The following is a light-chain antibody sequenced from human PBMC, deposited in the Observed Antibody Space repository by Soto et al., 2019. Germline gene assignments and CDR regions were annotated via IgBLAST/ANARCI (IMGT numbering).Light chain of an antibody. CDR3: LQYHIYPWK. V-gene: IGKV1-6*01. CDR1: QDIRNA. CDR2: GAS. J-gene: IGKJ1*01. Sequence: AIQMPQSPSSLSASVGDRVTITCRAGQDIRNAVGWYQQKPGKAPKLLIYGASSLQSGVPPRFSASGSATDYSLTISCLQPEDLATYYCLQYHIYPWKFGPGTKVEIK.